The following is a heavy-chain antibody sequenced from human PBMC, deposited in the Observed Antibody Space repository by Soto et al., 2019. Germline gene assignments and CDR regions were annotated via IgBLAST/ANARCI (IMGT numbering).Heavy chain of an antibody. CDR2: IYYSGST. CDR3: ARGQPSPPYYVILTGYYFIGSFDY. Sequence: QVQLQESGPGLVKPSQTLSLTCTVSGGSISSGGYYWSLIRQHPGKGLEWIGYIYYSGSTYYNPSLKSRVTISVDTSKNQFSLKLSSVTAADTAVYYCARGQPSPPYYVILTGYYFIGSFDYWGQGTLVTVSS. D-gene: IGHD3-9*01. V-gene: IGHV4-31*03. CDR1: GGSISSGGYY. J-gene: IGHJ4*02.